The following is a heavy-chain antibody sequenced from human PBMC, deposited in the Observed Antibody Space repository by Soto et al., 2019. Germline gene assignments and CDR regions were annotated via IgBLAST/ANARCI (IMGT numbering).Heavy chain of an antibody. Sequence: SETLSLTCTVSGGSVSSGSYYWSWIRQPPGKGLEWVGNIYHRGSTSYNPSLKSRVTISVDTSTNQFSLNLSSVTAADTAVYYCARELERGDYVGQLDPWGQGTLVTVSS. J-gene: IGHJ5*02. D-gene: IGHD4-17*01. CDR2: IYHRGST. CDR1: GGSVSSGSYY. CDR3: ARELERGDYVGQLDP. V-gene: IGHV4-61*01.